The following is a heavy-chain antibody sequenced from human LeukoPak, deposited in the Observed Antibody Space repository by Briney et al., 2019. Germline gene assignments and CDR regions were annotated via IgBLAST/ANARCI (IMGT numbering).Heavy chain of an antibody. Sequence: SETLSLTCTVSGGSISSSSYYWGWIRQPPGKGLEWIGSIYYSGSTYYNPSLKSRVTISVDTSKNQFSLKLSSVTAADTAVYYCARQIRITFGGVIVGRHFDYWGQGTLVTVSS. CDR3: ARQIRITFGGVIVGRHFDY. CDR2: IYYSGST. V-gene: IGHV4-39*01. CDR1: GGSISSSSYY. J-gene: IGHJ4*02. D-gene: IGHD3-16*02.